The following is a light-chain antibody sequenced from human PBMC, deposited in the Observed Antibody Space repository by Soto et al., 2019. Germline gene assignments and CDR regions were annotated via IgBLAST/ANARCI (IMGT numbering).Light chain of an antibody. Sequence: DTQMTQSPSTLSASVGDRVTITCRASQSISSWLAWYQQKPGKAPKLLIYDASSLESGVPSRFSGSGSGTEFTLPISSLQPDDFATSYCQQYNSYRYTCGQGTKLEIK. CDR2: DAS. V-gene: IGKV1-5*01. CDR1: QSISSW. CDR3: QQYNSYRYT. J-gene: IGKJ2*01.